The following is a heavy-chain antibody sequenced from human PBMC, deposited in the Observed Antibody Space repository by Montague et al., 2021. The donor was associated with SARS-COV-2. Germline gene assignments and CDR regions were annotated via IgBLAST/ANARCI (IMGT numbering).Heavy chain of an antibody. Sequence: TRSLTCTVSGASISSGDYHWSWVRQPAGKGLEWIGYFYTLGSTSYNPSLKSRVTISMDTSKNQLSLKLSSVTAAATAVYFCARSPYRTTYLNGMDVWGQGATVTVSS. D-gene: IGHD1-14*01. CDR1: GASISSGDYH. CDR2: FYTLGST. CDR3: ARSPYRTTYLNGMDV. V-gene: IGHV4-61*09. J-gene: IGHJ6*02.